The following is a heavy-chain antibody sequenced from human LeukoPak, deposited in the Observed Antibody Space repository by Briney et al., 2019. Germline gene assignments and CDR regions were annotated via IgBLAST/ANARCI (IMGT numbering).Heavy chain of an antibody. V-gene: IGHV3-23*01. CDR1: GFIFTNYA. Sequence: PGGSRRLSCAASGFIFTNYAMTWVRQAPGKGLEWVSSISGSGGSTYYPDSVKGRFTISRDNSKNTLYLQMNTLRAEDTAIYYCAKHDMATIFRGQYYFDNWGQGSLVTVSS. D-gene: IGHD5-24*01. J-gene: IGHJ4*02. CDR2: ISGSGGST. CDR3: AKHDMATIFRGQYYFDN.